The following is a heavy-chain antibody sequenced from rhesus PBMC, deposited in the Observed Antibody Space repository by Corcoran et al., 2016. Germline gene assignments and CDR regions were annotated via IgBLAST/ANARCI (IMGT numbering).Heavy chain of an antibody. CDR1: GGSISGGYG. V-gene: IGHV4S7*01. D-gene: IGHD6-25*01. CDR3: SRVPGYSGSWPRFDY. J-gene: IGHJ4*01. Sequence: QVQLQESGPGLLKPSETLSLTCAVSGGSISGGYGWGWIRQPPGKGLEWIGSIYSSSGNTYYNPSLKSRVTISTDTSKNQFSLKLSSVTAADTGIYYCSRVPGYSGSWPRFDYWGQGVLVTVSS. CDR2: IYSSSGNT.